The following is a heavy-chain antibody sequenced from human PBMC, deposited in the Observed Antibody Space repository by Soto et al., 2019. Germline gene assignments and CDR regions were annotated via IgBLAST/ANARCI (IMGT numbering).Heavy chain of an antibody. D-gene: IGHD6-6*01. V-gene: IGHV3-23*01. Sequence: GGSLRLSCAASGFTFSSYAMSWVRQAPGKGLEWVSAISGSGGSTYYADSVKGRFTISRNNSKNTLYLQMNSLRAEDTAVYYCAKKQKYSSSSDYFDYWGQGTLVTVSS. J-gene: IGHJ4*02. CDR3: AKKQKYSSSSDYFDY. CDR1: GFTFSSYA. CDR2: ISGSGGST.